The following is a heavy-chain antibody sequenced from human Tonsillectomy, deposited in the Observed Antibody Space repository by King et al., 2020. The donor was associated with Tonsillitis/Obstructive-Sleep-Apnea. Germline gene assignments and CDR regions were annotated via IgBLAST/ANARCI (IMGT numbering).Heavy chain of an antibody. CDR2: ISYDGSNT. J-gene: IGHJ4*02. Sequence: VQLVESGGGVVQPGRSLRLSCAASGFTFSSHAVHWVRQAPDKGLEWVAVISYDGSNTYYADSVKGRFTISRDNSKNTLYLQISSLRPEDTAVYYCARGGYDFWSGYYEYWGQGTLVTVSS. V-gene: IGHV3-30*04. CDR1: GFTFSSHA. CDR3: ARGGYDFWSGYYEY. D-gene: IGHD3-3*01.